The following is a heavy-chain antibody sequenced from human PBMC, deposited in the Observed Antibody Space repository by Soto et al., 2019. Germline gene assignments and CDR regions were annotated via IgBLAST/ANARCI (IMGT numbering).Heavy chain of an antibody. D-gene: IGHD3-10*01. CDR1: GGSLSGYQ. Sequence: QVQLQQWGAGLLKPSETLSLTCAVYGGSLSGYQWTWIRQTPGTGLEWIGEINDSGHINYNPSLKSRVTVLLDTTRKQISLKLSSVTAADSAVYYCARGLILWFGELSRRGGYYYYMDVWGKGTTVTVSS. J-gene: IGHJ6*03. V-gene: IGHV4-34*01. CDR2: INDSGHI. CDR3: ARGLILWFGELSRRGGYYYYMDV.